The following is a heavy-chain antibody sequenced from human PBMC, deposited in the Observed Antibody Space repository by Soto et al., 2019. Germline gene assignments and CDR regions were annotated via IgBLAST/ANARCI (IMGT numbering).Heavy chain of an antibody. CDR2: IKSKTDGGTT. CDR3: TTDLYDYVWGSYRAFDY. Sequence: EVQLVESGGGLVKPGGSLRLSCAASGFTFSNAWMNWVRQAPGKGLEWVGRIKSKTDGGTTDYAAPVKGRFTISRDDTKNTLYLQMNSLKTEDTAVYYCTTDLYDYVWGSYRAFDYWGQGTLVTVSS. D-gene: IGHD3-16*02. J-gene: IGHJ4*02. V-gene: IGHV3-15*07. CDR1: GFTFSNAW.